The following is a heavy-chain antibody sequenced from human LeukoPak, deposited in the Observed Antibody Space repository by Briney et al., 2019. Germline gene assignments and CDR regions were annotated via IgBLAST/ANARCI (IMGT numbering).Heavy chain of an antibody. CDR2: IYYSGST. CDR1: GGSISSYH. V-gene: IGHV4-59*01. J-gene: IGHJ4*02. CDR3: ARVVYRGVYFDY. D-gene: IGHD3-10*01. Sequence: SETLSLTCTVSGGSISSYHWSWIRQPPGKGLEWIGYIYYSGSTNYNPSLKSRVTISVDTSKNQFSLKLSSVTAADTAVYYCARVVYRGVYFDYWGQGTLVTVSS.